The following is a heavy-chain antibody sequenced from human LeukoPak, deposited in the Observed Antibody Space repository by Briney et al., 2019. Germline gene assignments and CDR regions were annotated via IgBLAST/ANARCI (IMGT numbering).Heavy chain of an antibody. D-gene: IGHD3-22*01. CDR3: ARAPQGHYYDSSGYYYIDY. Sequence: TSETLSLTCTVSGGSISSGGYYWSWIRQHPGKGLEWIGYIYYSGSTYYNPSLKSRVTISVDTSKNQFSLKLSSVTAADTAVYYCARAPQGHYYDSSGYYYIDYWGQGTLVTVSS. CDR2: IYYSGST. V-gene: IGHV4-31*03. J-gene: IGHJ4*02. CDR1: GGSISSGGYY.